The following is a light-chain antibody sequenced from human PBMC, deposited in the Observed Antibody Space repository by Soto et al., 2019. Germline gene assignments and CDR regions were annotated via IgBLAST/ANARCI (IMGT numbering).Light chain of an antibody. V-gene: IGKV1-5*01. CDR1: QSVRTW. J-gene: IGKJ1*01. CDR2: ESS. CDR3: LHYATYPWT. Sequence: DIQMTQSPSTLCASVGDRVTITCRASQSVRTWLAWYQQKSGKAPKALIYESSKLESGAPSRFSGSASETEFTLNIDSLQPDDSATYSCLHYATYPWTFGHGTKVEVK.